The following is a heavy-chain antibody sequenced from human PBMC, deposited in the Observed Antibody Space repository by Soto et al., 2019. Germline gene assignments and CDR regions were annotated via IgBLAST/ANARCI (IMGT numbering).Heavy chain of an antibody. CDR2: ISDSGTNT. D-gene: IGHD4-4*01. J-gene: IGHJ6*02. V-gene: IGHV3-23*01. Sequence: EVQLSESGGGFIQSGGSLRLSCAASGFSISNYAMSWVRQAPGRGLEWISSISDSGTNTFYADSVRGRFVISRDKSKNTVYLQMNSLRAEDTAVYYCARTRLQYQNGMDVWGQGTTVTVSS. CDR1: GFSISNYA. CDR3: ARTRLQYQNGMDV.